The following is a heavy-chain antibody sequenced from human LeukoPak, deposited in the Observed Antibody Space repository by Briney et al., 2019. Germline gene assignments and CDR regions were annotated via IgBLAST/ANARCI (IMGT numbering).Heavy chain of an antibody. Sequence: SETLSLTCTGSGGSISSYYWSWIRQPPGKGLEWVGYIYYSGSTNYNPSLKSRVTISVDTSKNQFSLKLSSVTAADTAVYYCARIAAAVGFGAFDIWGQGTMVTVSS. CDR1: GGSISSYY. CDR3: ARIAAAVGFGAFDI. D-gene: IGHD6-13*01. V-gene: IGHV4-59*01. CDR2: IYYSGST. J-gene: IGHJ3*02.